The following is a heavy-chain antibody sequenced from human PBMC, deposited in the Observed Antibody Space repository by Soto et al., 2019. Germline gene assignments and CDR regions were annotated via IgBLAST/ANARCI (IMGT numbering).Heavy chain of an antibody. V-gene: IGHV4-59*01. CDR3: ARTLVTGYSDS. J-gene: IGHJ4*02. CDR2: IYYTGST. Sequence: QVQLQESGPGLVKPSETLSLTCTVSGGSISAYYWSWIRPPPGKGLEWIGRIYYTGSTNYNSSLGSRVTISVDTSRVHFSLRLSSVTAADTAVYYCARTLVTGYSDSWGQGALVTVSS. D-gene: IGHD3-9*01. CDR1: GGSISAYY.